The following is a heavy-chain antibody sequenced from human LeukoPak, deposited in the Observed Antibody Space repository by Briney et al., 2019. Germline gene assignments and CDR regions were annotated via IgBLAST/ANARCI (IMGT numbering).Heavy chain of an antibody. V-gene: IGHV3-21*01. CDR2: IVGSSST. Sequence: GGSLRLSCAASGFTFSNFAMTWVRQAPGKGLEWVSSIVGSSSTYYADSLKGRFTISRDNAKNSLYLQTNSLRAEDTAVYYCARIGAGSSRDYWGQGTLVTVSS. CDR1: GFTFSNFA. CDR3: ARIGAGSSRDY. J-gene: IGHJ4*02. D-gene: IGHD6-13*01.